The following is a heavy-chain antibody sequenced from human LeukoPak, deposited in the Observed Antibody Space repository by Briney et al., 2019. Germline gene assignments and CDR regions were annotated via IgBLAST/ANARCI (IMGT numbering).Heavy chain of an antibody. Sequence: GGSLRLSCAASGFTFSSYAMSWVRQTPGKGLEWVSAISGSGGSTYYADSVKGRFTTSRDKSKNTVYLQMDSLRADDTAVYYCAKDVDSTTWFGGIWFDPWGQGTLVSVSS. CDR3: AKDVDSTTWFGGIWFDP. V-gene: IGHV3-23*01. CDR2: ISGSGGST. J-gene: IGHJ5*02. D-gene: IGHD3-16*01. CDR1: GFTFSSYA.